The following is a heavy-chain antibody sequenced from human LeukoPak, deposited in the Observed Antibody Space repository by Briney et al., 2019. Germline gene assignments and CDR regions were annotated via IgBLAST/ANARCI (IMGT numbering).Heavy chain of an antibody. D-gene: IGHD3-16*01. V-gene: IGHV3-23*01. CDR1: GFTFSSYA. J-gene: IGHJ6*03. CDR2: ISGSGGST. Sequence: PGGSLRLSCAASGFTFSSYAMSWVRQAPGKGLEWVSAISGSGGSTYYADSVKGRFTISRDNSKNTLYIELNNLRAEDTALYFCAKDGSWGDYQFYFYMDVWGKGTTVTVSS. CDR3: AKDGSWGDYQFYFYMDV.